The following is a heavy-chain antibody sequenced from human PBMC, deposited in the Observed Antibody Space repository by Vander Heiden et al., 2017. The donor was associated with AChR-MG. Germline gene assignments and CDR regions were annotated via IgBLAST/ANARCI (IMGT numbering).Heavy chain of an antibody. D-gene: IGHD6-13*01. V-gene: IGHV3-33*01. CDR2: IWYDGSNK. CDR1: GFTFSSSG. J-gene: IGHJ3*02. CDR3: ARAGYSSLDDMNDAFDI. Sequence: QVQLVESGGGVVQPGRSLRLSCAASGFTFSSSGMHWVRQAPGKGLEWVAVIWYDGSNKYYADSVKGRFTISRDNSKNTLYLQMNSLRAEDTAVYYCARAGYSSLDDMNDAFDIWGQGTMVTVSS.